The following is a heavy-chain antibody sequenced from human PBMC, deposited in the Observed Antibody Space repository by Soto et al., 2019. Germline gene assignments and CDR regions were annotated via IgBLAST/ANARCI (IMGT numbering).Heavy chain of an antibody. D-gene: IGHD6-13*01. V-gene: IGHV4-59*12. CDR2: ISYSGAT. CDR3: ARGFAIAWYTSYFDY. Sequence: QVQLQESGPGLVKPSETLSLTCTVSGASISGYHWSWIRQSPGKGLECLGYISYSGATHYNPSLKSRVTVPXXXSXCQFALQLNSVTAADPAVYYCARGFAIAWYTSYFDYWGQGPLVTVSS. CDR1: GASISGYH. J-gene: IGHJ4*02.